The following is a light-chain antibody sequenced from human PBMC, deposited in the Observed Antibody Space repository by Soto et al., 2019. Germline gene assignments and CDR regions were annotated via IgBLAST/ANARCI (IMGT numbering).Light chain of an antibody. CDR1: QSVRNF. Sequence: EVVLTQSPATLSLSPGERATLSCRASQSVRNFLAWYQQKPGQAPRLLIYEASNRAAGIPARFSGSGSGTDFTTTISSLEPDDFGVYYCQQRNNWPRGTFGQGTNLEI. V-gene: IGKV3-11*01. J-gene: IGKJ2*02. CDR3: QQRNNWPRGT. CDR2: EAS.